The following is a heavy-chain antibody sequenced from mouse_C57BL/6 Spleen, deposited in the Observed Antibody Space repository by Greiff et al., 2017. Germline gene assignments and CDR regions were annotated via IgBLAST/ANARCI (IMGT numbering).Heavy chain of an antibody. CDR3: ASTHGSNPYWYFDV. V-gene: IGHV1-72*01. D-gene: IGHD1-1*01. J-gene: IGHJ1*03. Sequence: QVQLQQSGAELVKPGASVKLSCKASGYTFTSYWMHWVKQRPGRGLEWIGRIDPNSGGTKYNEKFKSKATLTVDKPSSTAYMQLSSLTSEGSAVYYCASTHGSNPYWYFDVWGTGTTVTVSS. CDR1: GYTFTSYW. CDR2: IDPNSGGT.